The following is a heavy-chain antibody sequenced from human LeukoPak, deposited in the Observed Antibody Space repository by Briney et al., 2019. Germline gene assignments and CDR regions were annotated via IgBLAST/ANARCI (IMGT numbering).Heavy chain of an antibody. CDR1: GFTFSDYY. V-gene: IGHV3-11*04. CDR3: ARASSSYRNFDP. Sequence: GSLRLSCAASGFTFSDYYMSWIRQAPGKGLEWVSYISSSGSTIYYADSVKGRFTISRDNAKNSLYLQMNSLRAEDTAVYYCARASSSYRNFDPWGQGTLVTVSS. CDR2: ISSSGSTI. J-gene: IGHJ5*02. D-gene: IGHD6-13*01.